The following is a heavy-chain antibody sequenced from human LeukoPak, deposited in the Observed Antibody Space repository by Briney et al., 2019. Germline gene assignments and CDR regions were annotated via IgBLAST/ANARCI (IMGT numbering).Heavy chain of an antibody. Sequence: PSQTLSLTCTVSGGSISDYYWSWVRQPPGKGLEWIGNMYHSGSTNYNPSLKSRVTISVDTPKNHFSLKLTSVTAADTAVYYCARGGDSRLINWFDPWGQGTLVIVSS. J-gene: IGHJ5*02. CDR3: ARGGDSRLINWFDP. CDR1: GGSISDYY. CDR2: MYHSGST. D-gene: IGHD3-22*01. V-gene: IGHV4-59*01.